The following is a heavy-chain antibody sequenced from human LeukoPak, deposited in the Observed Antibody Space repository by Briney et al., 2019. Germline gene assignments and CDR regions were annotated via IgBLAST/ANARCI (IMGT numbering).Heavy chain of an antibody. D-gene: IGHD6-6*01. CDR1: GGSISRSSYY. V-gene: IGHV4-39*01. CDR3: ARGPLVRAARRKYYFDY. Sequence: SETLSLTCSVSGGSISRSSYYWGWIRQPPGKGLEWIGSLYNTETTYYNPSLQSRVTISVDTSKNQFSLKLSSVTAADTAVYYCARGPLVRAARRKYYFDYWGQGTLVTVSS. J-gene: IGHJ4*02. CDR2: LYNTETT.